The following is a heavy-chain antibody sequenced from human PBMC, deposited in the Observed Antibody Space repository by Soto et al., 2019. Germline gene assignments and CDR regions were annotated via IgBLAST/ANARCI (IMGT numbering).Heavy chain of an antibody. J-gene: IGHJ4*02. D-gene: IGHD3-10*01. Sequence: QVQLVQSGAEVKRPGASVMVSCQISGHTLTELSIHWVRQAPGQGLEWVGGFNPEGVEVLSSQSLQGRVTFTQHTVTATVYLELSRLTSDDTSFYYCATPTPLQGTIITNINFDYWGQGPLVTVSS. V-gene: IGHV1-24*01. CDR2: FNPEGVEV. CDR1: GHTLTELS. CDR3: ATPTPLQGTIITNINFDY.